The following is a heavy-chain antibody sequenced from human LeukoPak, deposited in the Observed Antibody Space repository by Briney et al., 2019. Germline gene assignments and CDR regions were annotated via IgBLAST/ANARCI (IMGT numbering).Heavy chain of an antibody. J-gene: IGHJ4*02. Sequence: TGGSLRLSCAASGFSFSNHAMTWGRQAPRQRLGWVSSIGSSDGRTYYAESVRGRFTISRDNSNNTLSLQMNSLRVEDTAVYYCAKDLASLAWLGKWGQGSLVTVSS. CDR3: AKDLASLAWLGK. CDR1: GFSFSNHA. CDR2: IGSSDGRT. D-gene: IGHD3-10*01. V-gene: IGHV3-23*01.